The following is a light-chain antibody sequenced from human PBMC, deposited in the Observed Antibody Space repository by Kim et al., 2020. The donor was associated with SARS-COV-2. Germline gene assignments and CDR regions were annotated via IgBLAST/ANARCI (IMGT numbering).Light chain of an antibody. CDR1: QSLSSSY. Sequence: LSPGERASLFCTASQSLSSSYLAWYQQKPGQAPRLLIYGTSNRATGIPDRFSGSGSGTDFTLTISRLEPEDLAVYYCQQFATSPAFGQGTKVDIK. V-gene: IGKV3-20*01. CDR2: GTS. CDR3: QQFATSPA. J-gene: IGKJ1*01.